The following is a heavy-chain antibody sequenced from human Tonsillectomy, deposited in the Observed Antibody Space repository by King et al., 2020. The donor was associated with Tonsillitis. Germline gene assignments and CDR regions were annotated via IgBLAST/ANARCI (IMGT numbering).Heavy chain of an antibody. CDR2: IYYSGST. J-gene: IGHJ4*02. V-gene: IGHV4-31*11. CDR3: ASTVAGDSGFVFDY. D-gene: IGHD6-19*01. CDR1: GGSVHSGGYY. Sequence: VQLQESGPGLVKPSQTLSLTCAVSGGSVHSGGYYWSWIRQHPGKGLEWIGYIYYSGSTSYNPSLKSRVTISVDTSKNQFSLKLSSVTAADTAVYYCASTVAGDSGFVFDYWGQGTLVTVSS.